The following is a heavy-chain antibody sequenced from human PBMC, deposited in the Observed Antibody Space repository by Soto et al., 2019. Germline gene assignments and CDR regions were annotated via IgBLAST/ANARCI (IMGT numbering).Heavy chain of an antibody. CDR3: ARATTVTSSFFFYGLDV. CDR2: IYYNGNT. J-gene: IGHJ6*02. D-gene: IGHD4-17*01. CDR1: GGSISDDDYY. Sequence: QVQLHESGPGLVKPSQTLSLTCTVSGGSISDDDYYWNWIRQSPGKGLEWIGHIYYNGNTYYNPSLKSRLTMSLHTSQNQFSLHLTSVIAADSALYFCARATTVTSSFFFYGLDVWGPGTTVTVSS. V-gene: IGHV4-30-4*01.